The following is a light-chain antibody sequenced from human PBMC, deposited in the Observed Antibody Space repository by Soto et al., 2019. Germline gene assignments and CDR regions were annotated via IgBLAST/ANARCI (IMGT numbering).Light chain of an antibody. Sequence: QSALTQPPSASGSPGQSVTISCTGTSSDVGGYDSVAWYQQHPHKAPKLIIYGNSNRPSGVPDRFSGSKSGTSASLAITGLQAEDEADYYCQSYDSSLSGWVFGGGTKLTVL. CDR3: QSYDSSLSGWV. CDR2: GNS. CDR1: SSDVGGYDS. V-gene: IGLV2-8*01. J-gene: IGLJ3*02.